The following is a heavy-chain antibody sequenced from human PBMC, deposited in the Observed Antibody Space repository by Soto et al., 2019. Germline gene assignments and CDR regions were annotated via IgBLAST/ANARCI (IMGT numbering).Heavy chain of an antibody. CDR3: ARDRGSSWYSPMYYGMDV. Sequence: GGSLRLSCAASGFTFSSYWLSWVRQAPGKGLEWVANIKQDGSEKYYVDSVRGRFTISRDNAKNSLYLQMNSLRAEDTAVYYCARDRGSSWYSPMYYGMDVWGQGTTVTVSS. J-gene: IGHJ6*02. V-gene: IGHV3-7*01. CDR1: GFTFSSYW. D-gene: IGHD6-13*01. CDR2: IKQDGSEK.